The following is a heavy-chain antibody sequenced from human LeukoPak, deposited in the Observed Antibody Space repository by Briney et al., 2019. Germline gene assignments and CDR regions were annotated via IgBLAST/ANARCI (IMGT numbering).Heavy chain of an antibody. CDR3: ARDSEQWLVRFLDY. CDR2: IYYSGST. D-gene: IGHD6-19*01. J-gene: IGHJ4*02. CDR1: GGSISSSSYY. Sequence: SETLSLTCTVSGGSISSSSYYWGWIRQPPGKGLEWIGSIYYSGSTYYNPSLKSRVTISVDTSKNQFSLKLSSVTAADTAVYYCARDSEQWLVRFLDYWGQGTLVTVSS. V-gene: IGHV4-39*02.